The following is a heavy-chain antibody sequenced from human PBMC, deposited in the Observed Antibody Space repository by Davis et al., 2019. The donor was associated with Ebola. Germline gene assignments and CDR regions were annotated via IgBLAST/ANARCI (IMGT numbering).Heavy chain of an antibody. CDR2: IIPILGIA. CDR3: ARGIDFWSGSRYYYYGMDV. CDR1: GGTFSSYT. D-gene: IGHD3-3*01. Sequence: VKVSCKASGGTFSSYTISWVRQAPGQGLEWMGRIIPILGIANYAQKFQGRVTITADKSTSTAYMELSSLRSEDTAVYYCARGIDFWSGSRYYYYGMDVWGQGTTVTVSS. V-gene: IGHV1-69*02. J-gene: IGHJ6*02.